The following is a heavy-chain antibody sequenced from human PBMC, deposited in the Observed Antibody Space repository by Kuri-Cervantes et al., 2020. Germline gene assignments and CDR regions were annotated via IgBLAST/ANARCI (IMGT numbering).Heavy chain of an antibody. CDR2: IYSVGRT. J-gene: IGHJ6*01. V-gene: IGHV3-66*02. D-gene: IGHD3-10*01. CDR1: GFTVSGNY. CDR3: ARDSPAGTGSYYGSYYYGMDV. Sequence: GESLKISCAASGFTVSGNYMSWVRQAPGKGLEWVSIIYSVGRTYYADSVKGRFTISRDNSKNTPYLQMDSLEVEDTAVYYCARDSPAGTGSYYGSYYYGMDVWGQGTTVTVSS.